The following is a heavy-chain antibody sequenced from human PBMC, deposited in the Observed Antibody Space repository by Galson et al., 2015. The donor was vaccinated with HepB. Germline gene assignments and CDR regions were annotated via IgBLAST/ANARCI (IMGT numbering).Heavy chain of an antibody. Sequence: SLRLSCAAPGFTFSSYAMHWVRQTPGKGLEWVAFIAHDGINKFYPDSVRGRFPVSRDYSNNTLYLQMNSVRDEDTGVSYCVRDLCSGCNYFDTWGQGTLVTVSS. J-gene: IGHJ5*02. CDR1: GFTFSSYA. D-gene: IGHD6-19*01. CDR3: VRDLCSGCNYFDT. V-gene: IGHV3-30-3*01. CDR2: IAHDGINK.